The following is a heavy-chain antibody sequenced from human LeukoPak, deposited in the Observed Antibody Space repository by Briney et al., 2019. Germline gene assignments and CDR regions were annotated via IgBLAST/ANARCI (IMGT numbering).Heavy chain of an antibody. Sequence: GGSLRLSCAVSGSSVRTNYMSWVRQAPGKGPEWVSLIYSSGSTYYRDSVKGRFTISRDNSQNTLYLHMNSLSAEDTAVYYCARTFLSGDGYKVGYFDYWGQGTLVTVSS. D-gene: IGHD5-24*01. CDR2: IYSSGST. J-gene: IGHJ4*02. CDR1: GSSVRTNY. CDR3: ARTFLSGDGYKVGYFDY. V-gene: IGHV3-53*01.